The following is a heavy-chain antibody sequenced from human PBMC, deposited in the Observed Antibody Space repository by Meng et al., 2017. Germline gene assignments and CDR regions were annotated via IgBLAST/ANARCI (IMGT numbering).Heavy chain of an antibody. D-gene: IGHD4-11*01. J-gene: IGHJ4*02. CDR2: INHSGST. V-gene: IGHV4-34*01. CDR1: GGSFSDYY. CDR3: ARGPTTMAHDFDY. Sequence: QVRLQQWGAGLLKPSETLSLTCVVSGGSFSDYYWSWIRQPPRKGLEWIGEINHSGSTNYNPSLESRATISVDTSQNNLSLKLSSVTAADSAVYYCARGPTTMAHDFDYWGQGTLVTVSS.